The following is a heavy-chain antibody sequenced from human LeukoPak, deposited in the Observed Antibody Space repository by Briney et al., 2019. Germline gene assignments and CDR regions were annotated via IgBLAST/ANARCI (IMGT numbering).Heavy chain of an antibody. J-gene: IGHJ4*02. CDR2: INPYSGDT. CDR3: ARGISVAAAGGDC. D-gene: IGHD6-13*01. V-gene: IGHV1-2*02. Sequence: ASVKVSCKASGYTFTNYGISWVRQAPGQGLEWMGWINPYSGDTNYAQKFQGRVTMTRDTSISTAYMELSRLRSDDTAVYYCARGISVAAAGGDCWGQGTLVTVSS. CDR1: GYTFTNYG.